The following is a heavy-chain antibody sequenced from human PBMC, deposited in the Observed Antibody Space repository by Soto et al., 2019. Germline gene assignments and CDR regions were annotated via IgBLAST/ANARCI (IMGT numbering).Heavy chain of an antibody. CDR1: GYSISSAYY. D-gene: IGHD4-17*01. J-gene: IGHJ5*02. CDR3: ARDRRTTVTTNWFDP. Sequence: SETLSLTCAVSGYSISSAYYLGWIRQPPGKGLEWIGSMYHSGSTYYNPSLKSRVTISVDTSKNQFSLNLSSVTAADTAVYFCARDRRTTVTTNWFDPWGQGTLVTVSS. CDR2: MYHSGST. V-gene: IGHV4-38-2*02.